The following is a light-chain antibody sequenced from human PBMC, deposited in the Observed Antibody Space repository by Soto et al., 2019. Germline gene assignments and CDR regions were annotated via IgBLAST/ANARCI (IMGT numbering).Light chain of an antibody. CDR2: GAA. V-gene: IGKV3-20*01. Sequence: EIVLTQSPGPLSLSPGERATLSCRASQNINNDFIAWYQQKPGQAPRLLIVGAATKAAGIPDRFSGSGAGGYINLTISRLEHADVRVYYCQQYGSSHTFGQGTRLEIK. CDR3: QQYGSSHT. J-gene: IGKJ5*01. CDR1: QNINNDF.